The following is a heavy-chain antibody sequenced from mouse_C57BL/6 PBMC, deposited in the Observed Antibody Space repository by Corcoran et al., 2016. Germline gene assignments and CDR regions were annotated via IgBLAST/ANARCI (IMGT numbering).Heavy chain of an antibody. CDR3: ARAYGPYYFDY. CDR2: INPNNGGT. J-gene: IGHJ2*01. CDR1: GYTFTDYY. Sequence: EVQLQQSGPELVKPGASVKISCKASGYTFTDYYMNWVKQSHGKSLEWIGDINPNNGGTSYNQKFKGKATLTVDKSSSTAYMELRSLTSEDSAVYYCARAYGPYYFDYWGQGTTLTVSS. V-gene: IGHV1-26*01. D-gene: IGHD1-1*01.